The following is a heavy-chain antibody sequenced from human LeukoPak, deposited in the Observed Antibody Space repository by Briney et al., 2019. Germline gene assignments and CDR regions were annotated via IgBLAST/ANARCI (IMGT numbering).Heavy chain of an antibody. D-gene: IGHD3-3*01. CDR3: ARVLRFLEWASGAFDI. CDR1: GFTFDDYG. V-gene: IGHV3-20*04. Sequence: PGGSLRLSCAASGFTFDDYGMSWVRQAPGKGLEWVSGINWNGGSTGYADSVKGRFTISRDNATNSLYLQMNSLRAEDTALYYCARVLRFLEWASGAFDIWGQGTMVTVSS. J-gene: IGHJ3*02. CDR2: INWNGGST.